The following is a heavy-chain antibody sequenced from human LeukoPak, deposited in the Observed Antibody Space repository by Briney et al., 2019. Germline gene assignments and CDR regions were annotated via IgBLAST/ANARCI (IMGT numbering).Heavy chain of an antibody. V-gene: IGHV3-74*01. J-gene: IGHJ4*02. Sequence: PGGPLRLSCAASGFTFSSYWMHWVRQAPGKGLVWVSRINSDGSSTSYADSVKGRFTTSRDNAKNTLYLQMNSLRAEDTAVYYCARCLRNAPMVYDYWGQGTLVTVSS. CDR3: ARCLRNAPMVYDY. D-gene: IGHD3-10*01. CDR2: INSDGSST. CDR1: GFTFSSYW.